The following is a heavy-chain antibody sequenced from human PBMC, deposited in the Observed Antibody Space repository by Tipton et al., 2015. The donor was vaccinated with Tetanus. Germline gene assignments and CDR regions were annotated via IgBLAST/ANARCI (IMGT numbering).Heavy chain of an antibody. CDR2: ISDSGST. CDR1: GQSLSGHF. Sequence: TLSLTCAVSGQSLSGHFWSWIRQPPGKGLEWLAYISDSGSTNSNYFLKSRITVSRDTSNNQFSLRLISVTAADTAVYYCARANYEYPKKGPFDSWGQGTVVIVSS. D-gene: IGHD3-3*01. CDR3: ARANYEYPKKGPFDS. V-gene: IGHV4-59*11. J-gene: IGHJ4*02.